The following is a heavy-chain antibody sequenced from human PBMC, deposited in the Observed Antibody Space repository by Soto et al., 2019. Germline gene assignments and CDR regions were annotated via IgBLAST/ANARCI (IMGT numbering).Heavy chain of an antibody. Sequence: EVQLLESGGGLVQPGGSLRLSCAASGFTFSSYAMSWVRQAPGKGLEWVSAISGSGGSTYYADSVKGRFTISRDNSKNTLYLQMNSLRAEDTAVYYCAKDLYDIVVVPGGMDVWGQGTMVTVSS. J-gene: IGHJ6*02. V-gene: IGHV3-23*01. CDR2: ISGSGGST. D-gene: IGHD2-2*01. CDR3: AKDLYDIVVVPGGMDV. CDR1: GFTFSSYA.